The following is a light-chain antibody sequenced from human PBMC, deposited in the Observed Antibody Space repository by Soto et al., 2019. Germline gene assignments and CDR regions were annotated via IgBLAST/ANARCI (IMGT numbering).Light chain of an antibody. J-gene: IGLJ2*01. CDR2: EVT. CDR1: SSDVGAYKY. CDR3: SSYTSSSTVV. Sequence: QSALTQPASVSASPGQSITISCTGTSSDVGAYKYVSWYQHHPGKAPKLMIYEVTNRPSGVSNRFSGSKSGNTASLTISGLQAEDEADYYCSSYTSSSTVVFGGGTKVTVL. V-gene: IGLV2-14*01.